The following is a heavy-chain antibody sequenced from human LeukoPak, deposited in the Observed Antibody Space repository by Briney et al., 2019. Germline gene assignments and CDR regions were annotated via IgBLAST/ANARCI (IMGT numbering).Heavy chain of an antibody. D-gene: IGHD5-24*01. Sequence: PGGSLRLSCAASGFTFSSYEMNWVRQAPGKGLEWVSYISSSGSTIYYADSVKGRFTISRDNAKNSLYLQMNSLRAEDTAVYYCARTIDGYNGFDIWGQGTMVTVS. CDR2: ISSSGSTI. V-gene: IGHV3-48*03. J-gene: IGHJ3*02. CDR3: ARTIDGYNGFDI. CDR1: GFTFSSYE.